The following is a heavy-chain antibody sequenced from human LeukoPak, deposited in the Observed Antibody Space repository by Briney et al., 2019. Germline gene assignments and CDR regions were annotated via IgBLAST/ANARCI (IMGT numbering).Heavy chain of an antibody. V-gene: IGHV3-30-3*01. CDR1: GFTFSNYA. Sequence: GGSLRLSCAASGFTFSNYAMHWVRQAPGKGLEWVAVISHDGANKYYTGSVKGRFTISRDNSKNTLELQVNSLRAEDTAVYYCARASQDFWSGYYTLGMDVWGQGTTVTVSS. D-gene: IGHD3-3*01. CDR3: ARASQDFWSGYYTLGMDV. CDR2: ISHDGANK. J-gene: IGHJ6*02.